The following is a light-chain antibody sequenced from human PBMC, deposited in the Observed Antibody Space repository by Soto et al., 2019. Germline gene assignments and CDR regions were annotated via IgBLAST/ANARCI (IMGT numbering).Light chain of an antibody. CDR2: DAS. CDR1: QSISTW. V-gene: IGKV1-5*01. J-gene: IGKJ2*01. CDR3: QQYNSYWYT. Sequence: DIQMTQSPSTPSASVGDRVIITCRASQSISTWLAWYQQKPGKAPNLLIYDASTLQSGVPLRFSSSGSETAFTLTISSLQPDDFATYYCQQYNSYWYTFGQGTRLEIK.